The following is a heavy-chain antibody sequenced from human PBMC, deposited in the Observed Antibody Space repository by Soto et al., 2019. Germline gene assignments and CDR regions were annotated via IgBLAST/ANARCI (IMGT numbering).Heavy chain of an antibody. CDR3: ARGRGWLHDY. CDR1: GFSLSDYW. Sequence: EVQLVESGGGLVQPGGSLRLSCAASGFSLSDYWMNWVRQAPGKGLEWVAIIKQDGSDRYYVDSVKGRFTISRDNAKNSLYLRMSGLRVEDTALYYCARGRGWLHDYWGQGPLVTVSS. D-gene: IGHD6-19*01. CDR2: IKQDGSDR. J-gene: IGHJ4*02. V-gene: IGHV3-7*04.